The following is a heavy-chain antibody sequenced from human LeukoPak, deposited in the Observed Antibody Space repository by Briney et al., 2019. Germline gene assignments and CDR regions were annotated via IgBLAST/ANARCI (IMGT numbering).Heavy chain of an antibody. V-gene: IGHV4-34*01. CDR2: INHSGST. D-gene: IGHD2-15*01. J-gene: IGHJ4*02. Sequence: PSETLSLTCTVSGGSITSFYWNWIRQPPGKGLEWIGEINHSGSTNYNPSLKSRVTISVDTSKNQFSLKLSSVTAADTAVYYCASLPRGNKKYCSGGSCYYWGQGTLVTVSS. CDR1: GGSITSFY. CDR3: ASLPRGNKKYCSGGSCYY.